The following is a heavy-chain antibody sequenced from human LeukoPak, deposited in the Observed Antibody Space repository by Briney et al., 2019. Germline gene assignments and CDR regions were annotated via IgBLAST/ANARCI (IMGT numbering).Heavy chain of an antibody. CDR3: ARERVGYSKNWFDP. CDR2: IYLNGNT. J-gene: IGHJ5*02. Sequence: PPESLSLTCSVSGDSIRSGIYYWSWIRQPAGKGLEWLGRIYLNGNTTHNPALKCRVSLSIDTSRNQFSLKVTSVTAADSGIYYCARERVGYSKNWFDPGGQGTRVTVSS. V-gene: IGHV4-61*02. CDR1: GDSIRSGIYY. D-gene: IGHD1-26*01.